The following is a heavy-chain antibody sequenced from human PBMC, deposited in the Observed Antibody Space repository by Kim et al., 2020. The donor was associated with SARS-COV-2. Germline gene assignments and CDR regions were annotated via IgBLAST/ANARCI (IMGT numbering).Heavy chain of an antibody. CDR3: ARDLYENETIGYYFTY. J-gene: IGHJ4*02. V-gene: IGHV1-18*01. Sequence: ASVKVSCKASGYTFSSSGLTWVRQAPGQGLEWMGWIIPYNADTKYAEKFQGRVTVTADTSSSTAYMELRSLRSEDTAVYYCARDLYENETIGYYFTYWGQGTLVTVSS. CDR1: GYTFSSSG. D-gene: IGHD1-1*01. CDR2: IIPYNADT.